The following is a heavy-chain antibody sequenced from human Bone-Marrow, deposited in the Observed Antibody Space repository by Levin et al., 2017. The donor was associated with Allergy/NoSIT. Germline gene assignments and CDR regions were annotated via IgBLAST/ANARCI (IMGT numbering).Heavy chain of an antibody. Sequence: RPGGSLRLSCAASGFTFSTYSMNWVRQAPGKGLDWVSSITSSSSYIYYADSVKGRFTISRDNAKNSLYLQMNSLRVEDTAVYYCARGLDYRGLPWGQGTLVTVSS. CDR3: ARGLDYRGLP. D-gene: IGHD4/OR15-4a*01. V-gene: IGHV3-21*01. J-gene: IGHJ5*02. CDR2: ITSSSSYI. CDR1: GFTFSTYS.